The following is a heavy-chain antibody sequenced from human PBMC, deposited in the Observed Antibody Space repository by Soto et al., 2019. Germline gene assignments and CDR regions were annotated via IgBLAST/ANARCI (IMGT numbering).Heavy chain of an antibody. Sequence: QVQLVESGGGVVQPGRSLRLSCAASGFTFSSYAMHWVRQAPGKGLERVAVISYDGSNKYYADSVKGRFTISRDNSKNALYLQMSSLRAEDTAVYYCAREDGVYFDYWGQGTLVTVSS. CDR2: ISYDGSNK. V-gene: IGHV3-30-3*01. D-gene: IGHD3-10*01. CDR3: AREDGVYFDY. J-gene: IGHJ4*02. CDR1: GFTFSSYA.